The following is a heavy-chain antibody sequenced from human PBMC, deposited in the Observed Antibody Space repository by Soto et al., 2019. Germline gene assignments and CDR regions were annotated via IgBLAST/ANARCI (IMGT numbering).Heavy chain of an antibody. J-gene: IGHJ4*02. CDR3: ARDRSLLLWFGESPFDY. CDR2: ISAYNGNT. CDR1: GYTFTSYG. D-gene: IGHD3-10*01. V-gene: IGHV1-18*04. Sequence: QVQLVQSGAEVKKPGASVKVSCKASGYTFTSYGISWVRQAPGQGLEWMGWISAYNGNTNYAQKLQGRVTMTTDTSTRTAYMELRSLRSDDTAVYYCARDRSLLLWFGESPFDYWGQGTLVTVSS.